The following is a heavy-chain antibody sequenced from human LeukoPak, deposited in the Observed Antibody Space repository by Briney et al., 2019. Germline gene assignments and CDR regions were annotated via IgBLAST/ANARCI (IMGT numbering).Heavy chain of an antibody. J-gene: IGHJ6*03. CDR3: ARLGREHLYCSGGSCYSWYYYYYMDV. CDR2: IYYSGST. D-gene: IGHD2-15*01. Sequence: SETLSLTCTVSGGSISSSSYYWGWIRQPPGKGLEWIGSIYYSGSTYYNPSLKSRVTISVDTSKNQFSLKLSSVTAADTAVYYCARLGREHLYCSGGSCYSWYYYYYMDVWGKGTTVTISS. V-gene: IGHV4-39*07. CDR1: GGSISSSSYY.